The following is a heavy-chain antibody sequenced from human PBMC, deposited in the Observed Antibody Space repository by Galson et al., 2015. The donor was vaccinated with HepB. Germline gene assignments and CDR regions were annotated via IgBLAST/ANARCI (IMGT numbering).Heavy chain of an antibody. J-gene: IGHJ4*02. V-gene: IGHV3-73*01. CDR2: IRSKANSYAT. CDR3: TRHPPHSSGLPPEEDY. Sequence: SLRLSCAASGFTFSGSAMHWVRQASGKGLEWVGRIRSKANSYATAYAASVKGRFTISRDDSKNTAYLQMNSLKTEDTAVYYCTRHPPHSSGLPPEEDYWGQGTLVTVSS. CDR1: GFTFSGSA. D-gene: IGHD6-19*01.